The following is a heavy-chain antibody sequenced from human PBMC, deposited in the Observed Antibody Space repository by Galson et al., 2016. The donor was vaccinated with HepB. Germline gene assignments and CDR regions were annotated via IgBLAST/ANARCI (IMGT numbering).Heavy chain of an antibody. D-gene: IGHD3-3*01. CDR2: ISGSSGIT. Sequence: SLRLSCAASGFTFSSYAMTWVRQAPGKGLEWVSTISGSSGITYSADSVKGRFTISRDNSKNTLFLQMDSLRLEDTAVYSCAKTGGNFWSGYYTGRLDTFDLWGLGTMVTVSS. CDR3: AKTGGNFWSGYYTGRLDTFDL. CDR1: GFTFSSYA. V-gene: IGHV3-23*01. J-gene: IGHJ3*01.